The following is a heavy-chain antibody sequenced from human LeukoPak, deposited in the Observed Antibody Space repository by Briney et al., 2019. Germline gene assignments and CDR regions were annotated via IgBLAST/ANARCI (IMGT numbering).Heavy chain of an antibody. CDR3: AKGPLYCSSTSCYYYYGMDV. V-gene: IGHV3-30*18. Sequence: GGSLRLSCAASGFTFSSYGMHWVRQAPGKGLEWVAVISYDGSNKYYADSVKGRFTISRDNSKSTLYLQMNSLRAEDTAVYYCAKGPLYCSSTSCYYYYGMDVWGQGTTVTVSS. CDR2: ISYDGSNK. CDR1: GFTFSSYG. D-gene: IGHD2-2*01. J-gene: IGHJ6*02.